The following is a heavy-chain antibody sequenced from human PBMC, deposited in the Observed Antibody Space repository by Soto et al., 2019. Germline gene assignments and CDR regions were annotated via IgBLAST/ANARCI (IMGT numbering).Heavy chain of an antibody. CDR3: ARAPRRDGYNDYYYGMDV. CDR1: GYTFTGYY. V-gene: IGHV1-2*04. CDR2: INPNSGGT. Sequence: ASVKVSCKASGYTFTGYYMHWVRQAPGQGLEWMGWINPNSGGTNYAQKFQGWVTMTRDTSISTAYMELSRLRSDDTAVYYCARAPRRDGYNDYYYGMDVWGQGTTVTVSS. D-gene: IGHD5-12*01. J-gene: IGHJ6*02.